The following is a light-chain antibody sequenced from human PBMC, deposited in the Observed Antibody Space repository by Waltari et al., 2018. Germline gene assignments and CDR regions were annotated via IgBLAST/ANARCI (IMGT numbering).Light chain of an antibody. CDR3: TSFTTSSTLE. CDR2: EVT. CDR1: SSDVGAYTS. Sequence: QSALTQPASVSGSPGQSITISCTGTSSDVGAYTSVPCYQQHPGRAPKRMFYEVTNRPSVVSNRFSGSQSGNTASLTISGLQAEDEAHYYCTSFTTSSTLEIGGGTQLTVL. V-gene: IGLV2-14*01. J-gene: IGLJ2*01.